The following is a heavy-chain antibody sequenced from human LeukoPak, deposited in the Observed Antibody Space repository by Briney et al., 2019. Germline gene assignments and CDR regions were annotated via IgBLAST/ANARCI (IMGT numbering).Heavy chain of an antibody. Sequence: PGGSLRLSCAASGFTFSSYAMHWVRQAPGKGLEWVSGISWNSGSIGYADSVKGRFTISRDNAKNSLYLQMNSLRAEDMALYYCAKDISWELRPDAFDIWGQGTMVTVSS. CDR3: AKDISWELRPDAFDI. CDR2: ISWNSGSI. CDR1: GFTFSSYA. J-gene: IGHJ3*02. V-gene: IGHV3-9*03. D-gene: IGHD1-26*01.